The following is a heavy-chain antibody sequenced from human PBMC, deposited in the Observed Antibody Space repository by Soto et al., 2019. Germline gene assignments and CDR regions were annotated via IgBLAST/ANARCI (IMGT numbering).Heavy chain of an antibody. CDR2: MSPNSGNT. V-gene: IGHV1-8*01. CDR3: AREGYCSGGSCYPPDV. J-gene: IGHJ6*02. CDR1: GYTFTSYD. Sequence: QVQLVQSGAEVRKPGASVKVSCKASGYTFTSYDINWVRQATGQGLEWMGWMSPNSGNTGNAQRFQGRVTITRDTSISTAYMELSSLRSDDTAVYYCAREGYCSGGSCYPPDVWGQGTTVTVSS. D-gene: IGHD2-15*01.